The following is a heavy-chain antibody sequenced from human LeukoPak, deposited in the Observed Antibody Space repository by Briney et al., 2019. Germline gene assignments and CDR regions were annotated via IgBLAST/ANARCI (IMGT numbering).Heavy chain of an antibody. Sequence: SETLSLTCTVSGGSISSSSDYWGWIRQPPGKGLEWIGSIYYSGSTYYNPSLKSRVTISVDTSKNQFSLKLSSVTAADTAVYYCARAFTMVRGFMRSYFDYWGQGTLVTVSS. CDR1: GGSISSSSDY. V-gene: IGHV4-39*07. J-gene: IGHJ4*02. CDR3: ARAFTMVRGFMRSYFDY. CDR2: IYYSGST. D-gene: IGHD3-10*01.